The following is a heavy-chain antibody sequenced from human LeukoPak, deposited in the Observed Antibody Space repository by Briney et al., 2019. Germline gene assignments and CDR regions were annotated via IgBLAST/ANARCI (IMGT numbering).Heavy chain of an antibody. CDR3: ARQDGNSKYYFDY. Sequence: PGESLKISCKGSGDSFTSYWIGWVRQMPGKGLEWMGIIYPGDSDTRYRPSFQGQVTISVDKSISTAYLQWSSLKASDTAMYYCARQDGNSKYYFDYWGQGTLVTVSS. V-gene: IGHV5-51*01. D-gene: IGHD1-1*01. J-gene: IGHJ4*02. CDR1: GDSFTSYW. CDR2: IYPGDSDT.